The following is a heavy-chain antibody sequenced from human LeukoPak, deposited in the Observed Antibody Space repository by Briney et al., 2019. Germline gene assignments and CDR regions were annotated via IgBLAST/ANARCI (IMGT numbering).Heavy chain of an antibody. CDR1: GYSFTSYW. CDR2: IYPGDSDT. Sequence: GESLKISCKGSGYSFTSYWIGWVRQMPGKGLEWMGTIYPGDSDTRYSPSFQGQVTISADKSISTAYLQWSSLKASDTAMYYCARVRYYYDSSGYYPDAFDIWGQGTMVTVSS. J-gene: IGHJ3*02. V-gene: IGHV5-51*01. D-gene: IGHD3-22*01. CDR3: ARVRYYYDSSGYYPDAFDI.